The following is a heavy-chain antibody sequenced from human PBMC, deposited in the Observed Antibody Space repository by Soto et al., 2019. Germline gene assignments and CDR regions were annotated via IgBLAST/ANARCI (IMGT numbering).Heavy chain of an antibody. Sequence: ASVKVSCKASGYTFTGYYMHWVRQAPGQGLEWMGWINPNSGDTDYAQKFQKRVTLTRDTAISTVYMELSSLRFDDTAVYYCTSEDVATGLVWGPGSLVTVSS. CDR3: TSEDVATGLV. CDR1: GYTFTGYY. V-gene: IGHV1-2*02. D-gene: IGHD5-12*01. CDR2: INPNSGDT. J-gene: IGHJ4*02.